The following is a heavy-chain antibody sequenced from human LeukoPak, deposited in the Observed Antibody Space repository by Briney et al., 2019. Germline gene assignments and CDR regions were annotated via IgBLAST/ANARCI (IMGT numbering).Heavy chain of an antibody. Sequence: PGGSLRLSCAASGFTFSSYEMNWVRQAPGKGLEWISYISGSGSTIYYADSVKGRFTISRDNAKNSLYLQMNSLRAEDTAVYYCARVRYDGSGYYAIYDYWGQGTLVTVSS. CDR2: ISGSGSTI. V-gene: IGHV3-48*03. CDR1: GFTFSSYE. D-gene: IGHD3-22*01. J-gene: IGHJ4*02. CDR3: ARVRYDGSGYYAIYDY.